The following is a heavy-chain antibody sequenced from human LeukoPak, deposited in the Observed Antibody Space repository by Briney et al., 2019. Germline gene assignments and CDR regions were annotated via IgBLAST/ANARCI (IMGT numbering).Heavy chain of an antibody. CDR1: GGSVSGYY. V-gene: IGHV4-59*02. Sequence: SETLSLTCAVSGGSVSGYYWSWVRQFPGRRLEWIGYIHYSGRTNYNPSLKSRITLSLETSSNQISLELKSVTSADTALYYSVRDSGYSSSWYLIDDDFDIWGQGTMVIVSA. CDR3: VRDSGYSSSWYLIDDDFDI. D-gene: IGHD6-13*01. CDR2: IHYSGRT. J-gene: IGHJ3*02.